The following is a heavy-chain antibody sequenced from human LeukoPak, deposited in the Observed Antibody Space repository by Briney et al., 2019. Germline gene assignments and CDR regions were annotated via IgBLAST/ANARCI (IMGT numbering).Heavy chain of an antibody. CDR3: ARVQYPNAFDI. V-gene: IGHV3-11*01. Sequence: GGSLRLSCAASGFTFSDYYMTWIRQAPGKGLEWVSYISSSGSTKYYADSVKGRFTISRDSAKNSLYLQMNSLRAEDTAVYYCARVQYPNAFDIWGQGTMVTVSS. D-gene: IGHD2-2*02. CDR1: GFTFSDYY. J-gene: IGHJ3*02. CDR2: ISSSGSTK.